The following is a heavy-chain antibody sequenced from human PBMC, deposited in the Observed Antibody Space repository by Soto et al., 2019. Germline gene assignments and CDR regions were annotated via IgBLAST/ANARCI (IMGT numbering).Heavy chain of an antibody. CDR3: ARSMDCISTSCYMGGYYYYGMDV. D-gene: IGHD2-2*02. Sequence: QVQLQESGPGLVKPSQTLSLTCTVSGGSISSGDYYWSWIRQPPGKGLEWIGYIDYSGSTYYNPSLKSRVTISVDTSKNQFSLQLSSVTAADTAVYYCARSMDCISTSCYMGGYYYYGMDVWGQGTTVTVSS. J-gene: IGHJ6*02. V-gene: IGHV4-30-4*01. CDR1: GGSISSGDYY. CDR2: IDYSGST.